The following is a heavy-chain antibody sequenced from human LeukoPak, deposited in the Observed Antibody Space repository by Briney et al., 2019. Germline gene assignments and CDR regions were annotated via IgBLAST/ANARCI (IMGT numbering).Heavy chain of an antibody. D-gene: IGHD6-6*01. Sequence: PGGSLRLSCAASGFRFASYWMTWVRQAPGKGLEWVANIKQDGSEKYYVDSVKGRFTISRDNAKNTLYLQMNSLRAEDTAVYYCALGSSSFHDYYYYMDVWGKGTTVTVSS. CDR1: GFRFASYW. J-gene: IGHJ6*03. CDR3: ALGSSSFHDYYYYMDV. CDR2: IKQDGSEK. V-gene: IGHV3-7*01.